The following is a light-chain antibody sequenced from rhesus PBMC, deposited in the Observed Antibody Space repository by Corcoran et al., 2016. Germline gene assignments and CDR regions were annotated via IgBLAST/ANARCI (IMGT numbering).Light chain of an antibody. V-gene: IGKV1-18*01. J-gene: IGKJ4*01. CDR3: QQGYNTPLT. CDR2: AAS. Sequence: DIQMTQSPSSLSASVGDKVTITCRASQGIRNWLAWYQQKAGKAPKLLIFAASSLQSGVPSRFSGSGSGTDYTLTISSLQPEDFATYYCQQGYNTPLTFGGGTKVEI. CDR1: QGIRNW.